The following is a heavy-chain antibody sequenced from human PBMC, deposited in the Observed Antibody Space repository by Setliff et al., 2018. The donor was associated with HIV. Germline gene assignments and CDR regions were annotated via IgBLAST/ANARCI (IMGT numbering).Heavy chain of an antibody. J-gene: IGHJ6*03. Sequence: LSLSCAASGFILSDYYMSWIRQAPGKGLEWVSCISSGGSTIYYADSVKGRFTISRDNAKNLLYLQMNSLRVEDTAVYYCARESSGSYFHFYYYMDVWGKGTTVTVSS. V-gene: IGHV3-11*04. CDR3: ARESSGSYFHFYYYMDV. CDR2: ISSGGSTI. D-gene: IGHD3-10*01. CDR1: GFILSDYY.